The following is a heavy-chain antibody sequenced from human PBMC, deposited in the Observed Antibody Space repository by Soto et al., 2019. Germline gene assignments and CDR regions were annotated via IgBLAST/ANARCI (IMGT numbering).Heavy chain of an antibody. J-gene: IGHJ6*02. V-gene: IGHV3-23*01. CDR1: GFTFSSSA. CDR3: AKDLDSLGCVDV. Sequence: EVQLLESGGGLVQPGGSLRLRCAASGFTFSSSAMNWVRQAPGKGLEWVSVISGSGDSTYYADSVKGRFTISRDNSKNTLYLQMNNLRAEYTAVYYCAKDLDSLGCVDVWGQGTTCTVSS. CDR2: ISGSGDST. D-gene: IGHD1-1*01.